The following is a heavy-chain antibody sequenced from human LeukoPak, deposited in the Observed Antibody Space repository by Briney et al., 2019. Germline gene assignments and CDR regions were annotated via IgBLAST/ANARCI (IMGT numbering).Heavy chain of an antibody. J-gene: IGHJ6*04. CDR1: GFTFRSYA. CDR3: AELGITMIGGV. CDR2: IQYDGSNK. V-gene: IGHV3-30*04. D-gene: IGHD3-10*02. Sequence: GRSLRLSCAASGFTFRSYAMHWVRQAPGKGLEWVAFIQYDGSNKFYADSVKGRFTISRDNSKNTLYLQMNSLRAEDTAVYYCAELGITMIGGVWGKGTTVTISS.